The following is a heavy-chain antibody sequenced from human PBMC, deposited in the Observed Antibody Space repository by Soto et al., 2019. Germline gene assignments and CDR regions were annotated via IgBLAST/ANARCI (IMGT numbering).Heavy chain of an antibody. V-gene: IGHV6-1*01. D-gene: IGHD6-19*01. CDR2: TYYRSNWYT. CDR1: GDSVSSTSTA. CDR3: ARWLGKDYYYGMDV. Sequence: SQTLSLTCVISGDSVSSTSTAWSWIRQSPSRGLEWLGRTYYRSNWYTDYAVSVKSRITINPDTSKNQFSLQLNSVTPEDTAVYYCARWLGKDYYYGMDVWGQGTTVTVSS. J-gene: IGHJ6*02.